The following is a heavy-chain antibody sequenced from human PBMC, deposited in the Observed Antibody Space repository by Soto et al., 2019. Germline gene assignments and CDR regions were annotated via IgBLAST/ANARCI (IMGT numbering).Heavy chain of an antibody. J-gene: IGHJ5*02. Sequence: QVQLVQSGSEVKKPGASVKVSCKVSGYTLNEVAMHWVRQAPGKGLEWLGGFDPDEAETIYQQHFQGRVTMTEDTSTDTVYMELSSLRSEDSALYFCTTYHGEYHFDRWGQGNLVTVSS. D-gene: IGHD4-17*01. CDR3: TTYHGEYHFDR. CDR2: FDPDEAET. CDR1: GYTLNEVA. V-gene: IGHV1-24*01.